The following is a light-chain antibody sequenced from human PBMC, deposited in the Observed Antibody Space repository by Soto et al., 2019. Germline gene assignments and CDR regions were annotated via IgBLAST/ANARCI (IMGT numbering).Light chain of an antibody. CDR2: GAS. Sequence: EKVMTQSPATLSMSPGERATLSCRASQNINTYLAWYQQKPGQAPRLLIYGASTRATGIPARFSGSGSGTEFTLTISSLQYEDFAVYYCQQYTNCPSWTFGQGTKVEIK. CDR1: QNINTY. CDR3: QQYTNCPSWT. J-gene: IGKJ1*01. V-gene: IGKV3-15*01.